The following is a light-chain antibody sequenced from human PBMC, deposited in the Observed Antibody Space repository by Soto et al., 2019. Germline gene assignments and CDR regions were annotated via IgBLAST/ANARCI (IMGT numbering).Light chain of an antibody. Sequence: QSVLTQSPSASASLGASVKLTCTLSSGHSSYAIAWHQQQPEKGPRYLMKLNSDGSHSKGDGIPDRFSGSSSGAERYLTIASLQSEDEAYYYCQTWATGIVVFGGGTKPTVL. CDR1: SGHSSYA. V-gene: IGLV4-69*01. J-gene: IGLJ2*01. CDR3: QTWATGIVV. CDR2: LNSDGSH.